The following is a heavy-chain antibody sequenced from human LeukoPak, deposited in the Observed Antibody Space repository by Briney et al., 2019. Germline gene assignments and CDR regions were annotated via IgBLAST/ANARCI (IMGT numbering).Heavy chain of an antibody. J-gene: IGHJ4*02. CDR2: ISASGTIT. CDR3: ATAAEDTRGHYQGFEY. V-gene: IGHV3-48*03. D-gene: IGHD3-22*01. Sequence: PGGSLRLSCAASGFTFSSFEMNWVRQAPGKGLEWISYISASGTITHYADSVEGRFTISRDNAKNSLYLQMNRLTADDTAFYYCATAAEDTRGHYQGFEYWGQGTLVTVSS. CDR1: GFTFSSFE.